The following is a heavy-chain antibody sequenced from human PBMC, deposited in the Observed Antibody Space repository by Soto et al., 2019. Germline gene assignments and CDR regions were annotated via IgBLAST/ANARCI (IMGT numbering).Heavy chain of an antibody. CDR1: GFTFSSYG. CDR3: AKDLGYCSGDSCSYLAYFYYGMDV. J-gene: IGHJ6*02. CDR2: VSYDGSNK. D-gene: IGHD2-15*01. V-gene: IGHV3-30*18. Sequence: VQLVESGGGVVQPGRSLRLSCAASGFTFSSYGMHWVRQAPGKGLEWVAVVSYDGSNKYYADSVKGRFTISRDNSKNTLYLQMNSLRAEDTAVYYCAKDLGYCSGDSCSYLAYFYYGMDVWGQGTTVTVSS.